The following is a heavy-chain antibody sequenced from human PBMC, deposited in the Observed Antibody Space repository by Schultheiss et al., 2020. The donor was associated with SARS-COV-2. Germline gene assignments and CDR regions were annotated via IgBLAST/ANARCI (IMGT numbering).Heavy chain of an antibody. CDR1: GFTFSDYY. Sequence: GGSLRLSCAASGFTFSDYYMSWIRQAPGKGLEWVSYISSSSSYTNYADSVKGRFTISRDNAKNSLYLQMNSLRAEDTAVYYCASPLITMVRGISGPFDYWGQGTLVTVSS. D-gene: IGHD3-10*01. J-gene: IGHJ4*02. V-gene: IGHV3-11*06. CDR3: ASPLITMVRGISGPFDY. CDR2: ISSSSSYT.